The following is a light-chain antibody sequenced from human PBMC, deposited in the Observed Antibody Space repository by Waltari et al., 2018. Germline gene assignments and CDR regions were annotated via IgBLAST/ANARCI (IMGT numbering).Light chain of an antibody. CDR1: SWHSRHI. CDR2: INSDGTH. CDR3: QTGGHGTWV. Sequence: QLVLTQSPSASASLGASVKLTCTLSSWHSRHIITCHQQQPEKGRRSLMKINSDGTHSKGDGIPDRFAGSSSGAERYLTISSVQSEDEADYYCQTGGHGTWVFGGGTKLTVL. J-gene: IGLJ3*02. V-gene: IGLV4-69*01.